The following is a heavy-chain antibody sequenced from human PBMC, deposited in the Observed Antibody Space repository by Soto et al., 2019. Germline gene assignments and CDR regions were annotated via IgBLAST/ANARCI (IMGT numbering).Heavy chain of an antibody. D-gene: IGHD2-15*01. J-gene: IGHJ6*01. CDR3: PKGSGGTYHYYGLDV. Sequence: RRVRKNKGKGLEWFAGISWNSGGIGYADSVKGRFTISRDNAKNSLYLQMNSLRAEDTAVYYCPKGSGGTYHYYGLDVWGKGTTDTVTS. V-gene: IGHV3-9*01. CDR2: ISWNSGGI.